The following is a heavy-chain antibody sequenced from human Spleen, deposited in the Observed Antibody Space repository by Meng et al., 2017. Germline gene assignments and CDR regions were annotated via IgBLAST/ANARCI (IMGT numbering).Heavy chain of an antibody. V-gene: IGHV3-73*01. J-gene: IGHJ3*02. CDR3: TVYITGDM. CDR2: IVTKTKNYAT. Sequence: GESLKISCAASGSIISGSDIHWVRQASGKGLEWVGRIVTKTKNYATAYAASVKGRFTTSRADSVNTGYLTMNSLRSEDTAIYYCTVYITGDMWGRGTMVTVSS. D-gene: IGHD6-19*01. CDR1: GSIISGSD.